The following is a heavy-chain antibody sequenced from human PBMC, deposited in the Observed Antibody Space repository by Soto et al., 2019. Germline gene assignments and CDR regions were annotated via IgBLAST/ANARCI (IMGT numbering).Heavy chain of an antibody. Sequence: XGSLRLSCAASGVSFSDYYMTWVRQAPGKGLEWVSYIRSSGTTIYYADSVKGRFTISRDNAKNSLYLQMNGLRAEDTAIYYCARGITVAKAYYYYAMDVWGQGTTVTVSS. J-gene: IGHJ6*02. V-gene: IGHV3-11*01. CDR3: ARGITVAKAYYYYAMDV. CDR1: GVSFSDYY. D-gene: IGHD4-4*01. CDR2: IRSSGTTI.